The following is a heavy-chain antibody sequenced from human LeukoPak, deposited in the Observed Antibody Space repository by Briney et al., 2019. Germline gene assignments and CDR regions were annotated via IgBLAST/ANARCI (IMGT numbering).Heavy chain of an antibody. D-gene: IGHD3-10*01. CDR2: ISWNSGSI. Sequence: GGSLRLSCAASGFTFDDYAMHWVRQAPGKGLEWVSGISWNSGSIGYADSVKGRSTISRDNAKNSLYLQMNSLRAEDTALYYCAKDTSWDYYGSGSYYGLDYWGQGTLVTVSS. CDR1: GFTFDDYA. V-gene: IGHV3-9*01. J-gene: IGHJ4*02. CDR3: AKDTSWDYYGSGSYYGLDY.